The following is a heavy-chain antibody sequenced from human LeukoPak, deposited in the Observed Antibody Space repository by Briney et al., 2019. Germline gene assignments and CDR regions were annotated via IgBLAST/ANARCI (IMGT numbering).Heavy chain of an antibody. CDR2: IMQDGSEK. CDR1: GFTFSSYW. V-gene: IGHV3-7*01. Sequence: GGSLRLSCAASGFTFSSYWMSWVRQAPGKGLEWAANIMQDGSEKYYVDSVKGRSTISRDNAKNSLYLQMNSLRAEDTAVYYCARGPHISKSDFWMGLDYYYMDVWGKGTTVTVSS. J-gene: IGHJ6*03. D-gene: IGHD3-3*01. CDR3: ARGPHISKSDFWMGLDYYYMDV.